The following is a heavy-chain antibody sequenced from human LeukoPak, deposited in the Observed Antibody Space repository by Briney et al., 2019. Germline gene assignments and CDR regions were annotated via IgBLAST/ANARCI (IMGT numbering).Heavy chain of an antibody. CDR3: ARAYYDSSGYYSDAFDI. D-gene: IGHD3-22*01. V-gene: IGHV1-2*06. Sequence: GASVKVSCKASGYTFTGYYMHWVRQAPGQGLEWMGRINPNSGGTNYAQKFQGRVTMTRDTSISTAYMELRSLRSDDTAVYYCARAYYDSSGYYSDAFDIWGQGTMVTVSS. CDR1: GYTFTGYY. J-gene: IGHJ3*02. CDR2: INPNSGGT.